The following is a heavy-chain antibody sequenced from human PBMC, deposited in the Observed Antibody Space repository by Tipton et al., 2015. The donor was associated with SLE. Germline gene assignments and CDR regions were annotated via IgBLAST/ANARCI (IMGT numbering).Heavy chain of an antibody. V-gene: IGHV4-34*09. D-gene: IGHD3-10*01. CDR2: INQSGST. Sequence: TLSLTCAVYGGSFSGHYWSWIRQPPGKGLEWIGEINQSGSTNYNPSLKSRLIMSVDASKNQFSLQLSSVTVADTAVYYCARERLLWPRGNFDIWGQGIKVTVSA. J-gene: IGHJ3*02. CDR1: GGSFSGHY. CDR3: ARERLLWPRGNFDI.